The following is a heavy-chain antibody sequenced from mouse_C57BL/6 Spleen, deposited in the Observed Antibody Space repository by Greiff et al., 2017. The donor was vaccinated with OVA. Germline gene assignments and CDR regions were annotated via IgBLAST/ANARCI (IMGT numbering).Heavy chain of an antibody. CDR2: IWSGGST. V-gene: IGHV2-2*01. D-gene: IGHD2-5*01. CDR1: GFSLTSYG. J-gene: IGHJ4*01. CDR3: ASYSNYGRAMDY. Sequence: QVQLQQSGPGLVQPSQSLSITCTVSGFSLTSYGVHWVRQSPGKGLEWLGVIWSGGSTDYNAAFISRLSISKDNSKSQVFFKMNSLQADDTAIYYCASYSNYGRAMDYWGQGTSVTVSS.